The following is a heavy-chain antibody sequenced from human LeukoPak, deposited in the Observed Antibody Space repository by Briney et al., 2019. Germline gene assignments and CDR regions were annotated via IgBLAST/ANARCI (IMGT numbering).Heavy chain of an antibody. CDR1: GGSISSYY. V-gene: IGHV4-59*12. CDR3: ARGLTVTTSDDY. D-gene: IGHD4-17*01. J-gene: IGHJ4*02. CDR2: IYYSGST. Sequence: SETLSLTCTVSGGSISSYYWSWIRQPPGKGLEWIGYIYYSGSTNYNPSLKSRVTISVDTSKNQFSLKLSSVTAADTAVYYCARGLTVTTSDDYWGQGTLVTVSS.